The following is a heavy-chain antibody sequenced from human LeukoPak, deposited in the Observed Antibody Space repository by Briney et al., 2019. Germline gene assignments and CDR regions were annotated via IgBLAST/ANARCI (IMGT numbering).Heavy chain of an antibody. CDR1: GFTFSSYW. CDR3: ARVGIVGATSAFDI. Sequence: GSLRLSCAASGFTFSSYWMSWVRQAPGKGLEWVANIKQDGSEKYYVDSVKGRFTISRDNAKNSLYLQMNCLRAEDTAVYYCARVGIVGATSAFDIWGQGTMVTVSS. D-gene: IGHD1-26*01. CDR2: IKQDGSEK. J-gene: IGHJ3*02. V-gene: IGHV3-7*01.